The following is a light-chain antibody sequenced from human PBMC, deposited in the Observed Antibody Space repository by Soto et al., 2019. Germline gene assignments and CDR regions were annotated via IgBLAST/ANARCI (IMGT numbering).Light chain of an antibody. CDR1: QGISRW. CDR3: QQSNSKSWT. V-gene: IGKV1-5*01. CDR2: EAS. Sequence: DIQMTQSPSTLSASVGDRVTITCRASQGISRWLAWYQQKPGRAPKLLIYEASILESGVPSRFSGSGSGTEFPLTISSLQPSDFATYYCQQSNSKSWTFGQGTRVEIK. J-gene: IGKJ1*01.